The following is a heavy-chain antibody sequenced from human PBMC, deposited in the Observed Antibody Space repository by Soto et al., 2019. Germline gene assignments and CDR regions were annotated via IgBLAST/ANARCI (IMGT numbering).Heavy chain of an antibody. V-gene: IGHV3-48*02. CDR3: ARDRGSSGMFELDV. CDR1: QFPFDVYS. Sequence: PGGSLRLSCVASQFPFDVYSMHWVRQAPGKWLEWVSYIRHTTSATFYADAVKGRFTISRDNRKNSLFLQMNSLRDDDTGVYFCARDRGSSGMFELDVWGPGXLVTV. CDR2: IRHTTSAT. D-gene: IGHD6-19*01. J-gene: IGHJ3*01.